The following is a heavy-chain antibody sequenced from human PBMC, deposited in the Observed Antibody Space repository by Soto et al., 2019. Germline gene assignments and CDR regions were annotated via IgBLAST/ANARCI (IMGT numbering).Heavy chain of an antibody. J-gene: IGHJ6*02. CDR1: GGSISSGGYY. D-gene: IGHD3-16*02. V-gene: IGHV4-31*03. CDR3: ARAVLSKYYYYGMDV. Sequence: SETLSLTCTVSGGSISSGGYYWSWIRQHPGKGLEWIGYIYYSGSTYYNPSLKSRVTISVDTSKNQFSLKLSSVTAADTAVYYCARAVLSKYYYYGMDVWGQGTTVTVS. CDR2: IYYSGST.